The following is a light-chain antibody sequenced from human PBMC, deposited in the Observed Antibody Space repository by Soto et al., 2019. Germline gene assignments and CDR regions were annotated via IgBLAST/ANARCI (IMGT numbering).Light chain of an antibody. V-gene: IGLV2-14*01. J-gene: IGLJ1*01. Sequence: QSALTQPASVSGSPGQSITLSCTGTSSDVGGYNYVSWYQQHPGKAPKLMIYEVSNRPSGVSNRFSGSKSGNTASLTISGLQAEDEADYYCSSYTSSSTLPYVFGTGTKLTVL. CDR2: EVS. CDR1: SSDVGGYNY. CDR3: SSYTSSSTLPYV.